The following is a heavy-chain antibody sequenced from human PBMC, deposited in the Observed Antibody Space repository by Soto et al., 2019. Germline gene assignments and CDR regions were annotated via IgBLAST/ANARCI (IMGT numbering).Heavy chain of an antibody. Sequence: QVQLVQSGAEVKKPGASVKVSCETSGYTFTTYYMHWVRRAPGQGLEWMGMINPSGGSTSYAQKFQGRFTMTRDTSTRTIYMELSSLRRDDTAIYYCARRAYNYANMDVWGQGTTVTVSS. CDR3: ARRAYNYANMDV. J-gene: IGHJ6*02. D-gene: IGHD5-18*01. V-gene: IGHV1-46*01. CDR1: GYTFTTYY. CDR2: INPSGGST.